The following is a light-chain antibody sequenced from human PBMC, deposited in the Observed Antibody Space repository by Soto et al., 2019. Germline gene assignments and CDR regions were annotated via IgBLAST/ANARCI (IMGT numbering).Light chain of an antibody. CDR1: QSVSSN. CDR3: QQYNNGPPIT. J-gene: IGKJ5*01. Sequence: EIVMKKSPATLSVYTGERATLSCRASQSVSSNLAWYQQKPGQAPRLLIYGASTRATGIPARFSGSGSGTEFTLTISSLQSEDFAVYYCQQYNNGPPITFCHGTRLEVK. CDR2: GAS. V-gene: IGKV3-15*01.